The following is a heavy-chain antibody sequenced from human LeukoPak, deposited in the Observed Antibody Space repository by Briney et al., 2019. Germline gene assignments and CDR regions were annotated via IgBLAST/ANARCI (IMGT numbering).Heavy chain of an antibody. V-gene: IGHV4-61*02. Sequence: SQTLSLTCTVSGGSISSGSYYWRWIRQPAGKGLEWNGRIYNSGSTNYNPSLKSRVTISVDTSKNQFSLRLSSVTAVDTAVYYCARVTGYMIEDYFDYWGQGTLVTVSS. J-gene: IGHJ4*02. CDR2: IYNSGST. D-gene: IGHD3-22*01. CDR3: ARVTGYMIEDYFDY. CDR1: GGSISSGSYY.